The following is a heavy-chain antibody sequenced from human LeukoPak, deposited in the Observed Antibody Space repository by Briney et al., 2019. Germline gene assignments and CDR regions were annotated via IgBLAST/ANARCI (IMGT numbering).Heavy chain of an antibody. J-gene: IGHJ4*02. CDR2: IYYSGST. CDR3: ARGRYGWLPFDY. V-gene: IGHV4-61*01. Sequence: PSETLSLTCIVSGGSISSGSYYWSWIRQPPGKGLEWIGYIYYSGSTNYNPSLTSRVTISVDTSKNQFTLKLSSVTAADTAVYYCARGRYGWLPFDYWGQGTLVTVSS. D-gene: IGHD3-16*01. CDR1: GGSISSGSYY.